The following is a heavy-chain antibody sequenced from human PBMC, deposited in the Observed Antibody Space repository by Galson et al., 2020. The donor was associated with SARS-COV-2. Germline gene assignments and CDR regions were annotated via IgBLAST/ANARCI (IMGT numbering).Heavy chain of an antibody. CDR2: INPSGMST. D-gene: IGHD4-4*01. V-gene: IGHV1-46*01. CDR1: GDTFSTSY. Sequence: ASVKVSCKAPGDTFSTSYMYWVRQAPGQGLEWLGLINPSGMSTDYARRFQGRITMSRDTSTNTVYMELRGLKSDDTAVYYCARIRGREDYRRLGYFDYWGQGTLVTVSS. CDR3: ARIRGREDYRRLGYFDY. J-gene: IGHJ4*02.